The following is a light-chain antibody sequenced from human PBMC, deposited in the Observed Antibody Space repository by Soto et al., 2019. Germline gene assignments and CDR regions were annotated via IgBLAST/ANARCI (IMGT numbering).Light chain of an antibody. CDR3: QQSYSTPVT. CDR2: AAS. CDR1: QSIYNY. J-gene: IGKJ2*01. Sequence: DIQMTQSPSSLSASVGDRVTITCRASQSIYNYLNWYQQKPGKAPKLLIYAASSLQSGVPSTFSGSGSGTDFTLTISSLQPEDFATYYCQQSYSTPVTFGQETKLEIK. V-gene: IGKV1-39*01.